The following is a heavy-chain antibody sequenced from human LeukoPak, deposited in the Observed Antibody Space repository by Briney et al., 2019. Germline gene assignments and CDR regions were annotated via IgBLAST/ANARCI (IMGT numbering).Heavy chain of an antibody. CDR1: GYSFTDYY. J-gene: IGHJ4*02. CDR2: INPNSSGT. V-gene: IGHV1-2*02. CDR3: ATTRGARY. Sequence: ASVKLSCKASGYSFTDYYIRWMRQAPGHGLEWMGWINPNSSGTNSAQNFPARVTMTRDTSITTAYMELNRLTSDDTAVYYCATTRGARYWGQGTLVTVSS. D-gene: IGHD3-10*01.